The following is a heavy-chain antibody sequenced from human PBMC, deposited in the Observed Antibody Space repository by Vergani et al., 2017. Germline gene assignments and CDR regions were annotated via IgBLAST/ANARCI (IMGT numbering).Heavy chain of an antibody. CDR1: GYTFTSYA. CDR2: INPSGGST. Sequence: QVQLVQSGAEVKKPGASVKVSCKASGYTFTSYAMHWVRQAPGQGLEWLGIINPSGGSTSYAQKFQGRVTMTGDTSTSTVYMELSSLRSEDTAVYYCARDLSSGLYYYYGMDVWGQGTTVTVSS. V-gene: IGHV1-46*01. D-gene: IGHD3-22*01. J-gene: IGHJ6*02. CDR3: ARDLSSGLYYYYGMDV.